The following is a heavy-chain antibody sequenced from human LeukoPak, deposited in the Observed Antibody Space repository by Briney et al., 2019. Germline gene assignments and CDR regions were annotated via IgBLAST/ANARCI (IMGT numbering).Heavy chain of an antibody. CDR1: GGTFSSYA. D-gene: IGHD6-25*01. V-gene: IGHV1-69*04. CDR2: IIPILGIA. J-gene: IGHJ4*02. Sequence: SVKVSCKASGGTFSSYAISWVRQAPGQGLEWMGRIIPILGIANYAQKFQGRVTITADKSTSTAYMELSSLRSEDTAVYYCARDSGYNFIVGYWGQGTLVTVSS. CDR3: ARDSGYNFIVGY.